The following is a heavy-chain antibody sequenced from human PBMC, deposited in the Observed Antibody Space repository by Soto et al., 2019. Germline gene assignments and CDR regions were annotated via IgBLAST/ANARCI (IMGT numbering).Heavy chain of an antibody. V-gene: IGHV3-11*01. J-gene: IGHJ6*02. CDR1: GFTFSDYY. D-gene: IGHD5-18*01. CDR2: ISSSGSTI. Sequence: QVQLVESGGCLVKPGGSLRLSCAAYGFTFSDYYMSWIRKAPGKGLEWVSYISSSGSTIFYADSVKGRFTISRDNAKNSLYLQMNSTRAEDTAVYYCARGAAMAYGMDVWGQGTTVTVSS. CDR3: ARGAAMAYGMDV.